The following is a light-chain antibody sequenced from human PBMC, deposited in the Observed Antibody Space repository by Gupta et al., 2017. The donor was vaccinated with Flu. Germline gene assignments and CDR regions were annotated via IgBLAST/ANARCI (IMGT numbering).Light chain of an antibody. CDR2: AAS. CDR1: QSISNY. CDR3: QQSYSTPRT. J-gene: IGKJ1*01. V-gene: IGKV1-39*01. Sequence: DIKMTQSQSSLSASVGDRVTITCRASQSISNYLNWYQQNPGKAPKLLIYAASSLQSEVPSRFSGSGSGTDFTLTISSLQPEDFATYYCQQSYSTPRTFGQGTKVEIK.